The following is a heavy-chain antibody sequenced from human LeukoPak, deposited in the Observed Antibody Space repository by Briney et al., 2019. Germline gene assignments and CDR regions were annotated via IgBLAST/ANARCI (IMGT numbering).Heavy chain of an antibody. Sequence: PVGSLRLSCAASGFTFSSYGMSWVGPAPGKGLEWVSSSSASGGSTYYADSVKGRFTISRDNSKSTLSLQMNSLRAEDTAIYYCATYRQVLLPFESWGQGTLVTVSS. CDR3: ATYRQVLLPFES. V-gene: IGHV3-23*01. J-gene: IGHJ4*02. D-gene: IGHD2-8*02. CDR2: SSASGGST. CDR1: GFTFSSYG.